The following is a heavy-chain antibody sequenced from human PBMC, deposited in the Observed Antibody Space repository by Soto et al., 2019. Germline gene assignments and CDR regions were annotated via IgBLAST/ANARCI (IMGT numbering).Heavy chain of an antibody. CDR2: IWYDGSNK. J-gene: IGHJ6*03. CDR3: ARDEPPTTWGAYYMDV. D-gene: IGHD1-26*01. V-gene: IGHV3-33*01. CDR1: GFTFSSYG. Sequence: GGSLRLSCAASGFTFSSYGMHWVRQAPGKGLEWVAVIWYDGSNKYYADSVKGRFTISRDNSKNTLYLQMNSLRAEDTAVYYCARDEPPTTWGAYYMDVWGKGTTVTVSS.